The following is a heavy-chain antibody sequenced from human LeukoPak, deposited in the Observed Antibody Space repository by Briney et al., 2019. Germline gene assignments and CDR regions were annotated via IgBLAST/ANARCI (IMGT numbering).Heavy chain of an antibody. V-gene: IGHV4-61*02. CDR2: IYTSGST. D-gene: IGHD6-13*01. Sequence: PSETLSLTCTVSGGSISSGSYYWSWIRQPAGKGLEWIGRIYTSGSTNYNPSLKSRVTISVDTSKNQFSLKLSSVTAADMAVYYCARESYSSSWYGGDYWGQGTLVTVSS. J-gene: IGHJ4*02. CDR1: GGSISSGSYY. CDR3: ARESYSSSWYGGDY.